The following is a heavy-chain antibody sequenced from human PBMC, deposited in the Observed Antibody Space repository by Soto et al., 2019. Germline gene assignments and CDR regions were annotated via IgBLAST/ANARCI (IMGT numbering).Heavy chain of an antibody. J-gene: IGHJ6*02. CDR1: GGTFSSYA. CDR2: IIPIFGTA. CDR3: ASTPEIVATIDMRSSYYYGMDV. D-gene: IGHD5-12*01. Sequence: SVKVSCKASGGTFSSYAISWVRQAPGQGLEWMGGIIPIFGTANYAQKFQGRVTITADESTSTAYMELSSLRSEDTAVYYCASTPEIVATIDMRSSYYYGMDVWGQGTTVTVSS. V-gene: IGHV1-69*13.